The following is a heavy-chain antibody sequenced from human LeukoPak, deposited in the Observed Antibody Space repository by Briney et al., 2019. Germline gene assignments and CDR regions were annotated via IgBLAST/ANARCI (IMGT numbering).Heavy chain of an antibody. V-gene: IGHV4-39*01. CDR3: ARLAYCSSTSCYWSPGN. J-gene: IGHJ4*02. Sequence: ASETLSLTCTVSGGSISSSSYYWGWIRQPPGKGLEWIGSIYYSGSTHYNPSLKSRVTISVDTSKNQFSLKLSSVTAADTAVYYCARLAYCSSTSCYWSPGNWGQGTLVTVSS. CDR2: IYYSGST. CDR1: GGSISSSSYY. D-gene: IGHD2-2*01.